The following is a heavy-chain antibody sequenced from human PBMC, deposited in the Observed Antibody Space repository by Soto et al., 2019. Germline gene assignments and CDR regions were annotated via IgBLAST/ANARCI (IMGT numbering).Heavy chain of an antibody. CDR3: AKRGTDAGSEGNWGEWDY. J-gene: IGHJ4*02. Sequence: EVQLLESGGGLVQPGGSLRLSCAASGFTFSRYAMSWVRQAPGKGLEWVSAISGRGGRTYSAAAVKGRCTISRDKSKNTVYVHMNSIRDEHTALYYCAKRGTDAGSEGNWGEWDYWGQGTLVTVSS. D-gene: IGHD7-27*01. CDR2: ISGRGGRT. V-gene: IGHV3-23*01. CDR1: GFTFSRYA.